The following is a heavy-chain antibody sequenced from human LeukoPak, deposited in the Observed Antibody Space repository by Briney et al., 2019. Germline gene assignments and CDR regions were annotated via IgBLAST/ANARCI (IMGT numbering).Heavy chain of an antibody. J-gene: IGHJ4*02. Sequence: PSETLSLTCAVYGGSFSGYYWTWIRQPPGKGLEWIGEINHSGRTNYNPSLKSRVTISIDTSKNQFSLKLSSVTAADTAVYYCARGNHDSSGYHALDYWGQGTLVTVSS. V-gene: IGHV4-34*01. CDR2: INHSGRT. D-gene: IGHD3-22*01. CDR1: GGSFSGYY. CDR3: ARGNHDSSGYHALDY.